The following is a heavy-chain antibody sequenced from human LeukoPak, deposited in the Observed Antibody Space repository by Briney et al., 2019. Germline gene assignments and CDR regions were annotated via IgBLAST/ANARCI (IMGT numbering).Heavy chain of an antibody. J-gene: IGHJ4*02. Sequence: SETLSLTCAVYGGSFSGYYWSWIRQPPGKGLEWIGEINHSGRTNYNPSLTSRVTISVDTSKNQFSLKLSSVTAADTAVYYCARGIYDSSGYYSENWGQGTLVTVSS. D-gene: IGHD3-22*01. V-gene: IGHV4-34*01. CDR1: GGSFSGYY. CDR3: ARGIYDSSGYYSEN. CDR2: INHSGRT.